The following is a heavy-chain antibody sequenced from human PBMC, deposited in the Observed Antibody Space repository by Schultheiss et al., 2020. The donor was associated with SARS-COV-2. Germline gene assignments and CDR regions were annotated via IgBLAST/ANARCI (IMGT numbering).Heavy chain of an antibody. Sequence: GGSLRLSCAASGFTFSSSWMHWVCQAPEKGLEWVADIKCDGSEKYYVDSVKGGLTISRDNAKNSLYLQVNSLRAEDMTVYYCVRGGVCGSYSLFEYWGQGTLCTGSS. D-gene: IGHD1-26*01. CDR1: GFTFSSSW. V-gene: IGHV3-52*01. CDR2: IKCDGSEK. J-gene: IGHJ4*02. CDR3: VRGGVCGSYSLFEY.